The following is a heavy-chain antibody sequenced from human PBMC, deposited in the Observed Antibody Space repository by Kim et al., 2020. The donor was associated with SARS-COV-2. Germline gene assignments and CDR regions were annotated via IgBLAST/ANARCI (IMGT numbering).Heavy chain of an antibody. CDR2: ISYDGSNK. CDR1: GFTFSSYA. CDR3: ARGTHYVWGSYRLDAFDI. Sequence: GGSLRLSCAASGFTFSSYAMHWVRQAPGKGLEWVAVISYDGSNKYYADSVKGRFTISRDNSKNTLYLQMNSLRAEDTAVYYRARGTHYVWGSYRLDAFDIWGQGTMVTVSS. D-gene: IGHD3-16*02. J-gene: IGHJ3*02. V-gene: IGHV3-30*04.